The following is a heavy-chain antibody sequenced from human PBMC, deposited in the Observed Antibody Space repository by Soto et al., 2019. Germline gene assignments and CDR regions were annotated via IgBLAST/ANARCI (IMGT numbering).Heavy chain of an antibody. CDR3: AGGDHSTSWGGIAV. V-gene: IGHV1-69*01. CDR2: TIPFILTP. J-gene: IGHJ6*02. D-gene: IGHD6-6*01. Sequence: QVQMVQSGAELKKPGASVKVSCKTSGGSFNSYAINWVRQAPGQGLEWLGGTIPFILTPNYAAQFQGRVTRTADEPTSTGYLALSSLRSDDTAVYYSAGGDHSTSWGGIAVWGQRTTVIVSS. CDR1: GGSFNSYA.